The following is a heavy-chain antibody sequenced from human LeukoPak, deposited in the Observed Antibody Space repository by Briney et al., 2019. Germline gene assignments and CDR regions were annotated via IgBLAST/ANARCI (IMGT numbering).Heavy chain of an antibody. CDR1: GYTLTSNY. V-gene: IGHV1-46*01. J-gene: IGHJ4*02. CDR3: ARDQEGFDY. CDR2: IYPRDGST. Sequence: ASVKVSCKASGYTLTSNYIHWVRQAPGQGLEWMGMIYPRDGSTSYAQKFQGRVTVTRDTSTSTVHMELSGLRSEDTAVYYCARDQEGFDYWAREPWSPSPQ.